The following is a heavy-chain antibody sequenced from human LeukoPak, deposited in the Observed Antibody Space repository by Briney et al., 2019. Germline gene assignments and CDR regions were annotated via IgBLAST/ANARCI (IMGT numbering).Heavy chain of an antibody. J-gene: IGHJ4*02. CDR1: GGTFSSYA. CDR2: IIPIFGTA. Sequence: SVKVSCKASGGTFSSYAISWVRQAPGQGLEWMGGIIPIFGTANYAQKFQGRVTITADESTSTAYMELSSLRSEDTAVYYCAMSTTVTTYFDYWGQGTLVTVSS. D-gene: IGHD4-17*01. CDR3: AMSTTVTTYFDY. V-gene: IGHV1-69*13.